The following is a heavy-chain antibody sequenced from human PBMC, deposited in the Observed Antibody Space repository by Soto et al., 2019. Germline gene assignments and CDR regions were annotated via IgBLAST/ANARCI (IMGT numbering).Heavy chain of an antibody. CDR1: GFTFGDCA. J-gene: IGHJ4*02. D-gene: IGHD3-22*01. Sequence: PGGSLRLSCTTSGFTFGDCAMSWFRQAPGKGLEWVGFIRSKGYGGTTQYAASVKGRFTISRDDSESIAYLQMDSLKTEDTALYYCARVGSASLMVVVIADHWGQGTQVTVSS. V-gene: IGHV3-49*03. CDR2: IRSKGYGGTT. CDR3: ARVGSASLMVVVIADH.